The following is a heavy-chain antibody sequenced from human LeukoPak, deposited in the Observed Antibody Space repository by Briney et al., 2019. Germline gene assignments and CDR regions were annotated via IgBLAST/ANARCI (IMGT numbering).Heavy chain of an antibody. D-gene: IGHD1-7*01. CDR1: GFTFDDYT. CDR3: AKSHYGITGTPIDY. V-gene: IGHV3-43*01. Sequence: GGSLRLSCAASGFTFDDYTMHWVRQAPGKGLEWVSLIRWDGGSTYYADSVKGRFTISRDNSKNSLYLQMNSLRTEDTALYYCAKSHYGITGTPIDYWGQGTLVTVSS. J-gene: IGHJ4*02. CDR2: IRWDGGST.